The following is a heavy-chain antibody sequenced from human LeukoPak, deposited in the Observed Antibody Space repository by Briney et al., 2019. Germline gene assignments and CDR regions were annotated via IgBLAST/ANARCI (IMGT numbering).Heavy chain of an antibody. Sequence: ASVKVSCKASGYTFTSYYMHWVRQPPGQGLEWMGIINPSGGSTSYAQKFQGRVTMTRDTSTSTVYMELSSLRSEDTAVYYCASLVRGSRGYSYGYFDYWGQGTVVTVSS. V-gene: IGHV1-46*01. CDR3: ASLVRGSRGYSYGYFDY. CDR1: GYTFTSYY. D-gene: IGHD5-18*01. J-gene: IGHJ4*02. CDR2: INPSGGST.